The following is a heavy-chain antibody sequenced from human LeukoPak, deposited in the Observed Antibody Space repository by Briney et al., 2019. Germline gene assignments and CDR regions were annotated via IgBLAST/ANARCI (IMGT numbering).Heavy chain of an antibody. CDR3: ARGQPPSYYDMDV. Sequence: GGSLRPSCAASGFTFSSFGMHWVRQAPSKGLGWVAVIWFDGSTKYYADSVKGRFTLPRDNSKDTPYFQMDRLRGEVTAGSFFARGQPPSYYDMDVWGQRTTVTVSS. CDR1: GFTFSSFG. D-gene: IGHD6-13*01. CDR2: IWFDGSTK. J-gene: IGHJ6*02. V-gene: IGHV3-33*01.